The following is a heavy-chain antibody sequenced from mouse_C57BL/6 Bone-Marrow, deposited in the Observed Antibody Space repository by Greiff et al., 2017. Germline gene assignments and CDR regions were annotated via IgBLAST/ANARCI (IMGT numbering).Heavy chain of an antibody. V-gene: IGHV14-4*01. CDR1: GFNIKDDY. CDR3: PPSGSSFGGPGLVY. Sequence: VQLQQSGAELVRPGASVKLSCTASGFNIKDDYMHWVKQRPEQGLEWIGRIDPENGDTEYASKFPGKATITADTTSNQAYLQLSSLTSADTAGYSCPPSGSSFGGPGLVYWGHGTLVTVSA. J-gene: IGHJ3*01. D-gene: IGHD1-1*01. CDR2: IDPENGDT.